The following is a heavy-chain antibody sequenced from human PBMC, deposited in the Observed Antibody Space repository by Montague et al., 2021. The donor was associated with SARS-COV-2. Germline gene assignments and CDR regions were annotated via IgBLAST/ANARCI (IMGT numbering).Heavy chain of an antibody. Sequence: SETLSLTCAVHGGSSSTYPWNWTRQPPGNALEWIGEIHHGGRTTFNPSLKSRVTISADTSKTQFSLKLTSVAAADTAVYYCARLGDGVVPSPILGVGPYYSYYYMDVWGKGTTVTVSS. V-gene: IGHV4-34*01. J-gene: IGHJ6*03. D-gene: IGHD3-10*01. CDR2: IHHGGRT. CDR1: GGSSSTYP. CDR3: ARLGDGVVPSPILGVGPYYSYYYMDV.